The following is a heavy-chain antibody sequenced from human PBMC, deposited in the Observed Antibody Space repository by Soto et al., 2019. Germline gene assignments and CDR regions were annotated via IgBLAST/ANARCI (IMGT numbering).Heavy chain of an antibody. Sequence: PSETLSLTCTVSVGSISRGGYYWIWIRQHPGKGLEWIGYIYYSGSTYYNPSLKSRVTISVDTSKNQFSLKLSSVTAADTAVYYCARVCSGGSCYAEVDYWGQGTLVTVSS. J-gene: IGHJ4*02. CDR1: VGSISRGGYY. D-gene: IGHD2-15*01. CDR2: IYYSGST. CDR3: ARVCSGGSCYAEVDY. V-gene: IGHV4-31*03.